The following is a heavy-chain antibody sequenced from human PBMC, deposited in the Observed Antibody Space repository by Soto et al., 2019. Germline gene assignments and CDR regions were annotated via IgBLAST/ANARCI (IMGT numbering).Heavy chain of an antibody. CDR3: AATYYDFWSGLDV. D-gene: IGHD3-3*01. J-gene: IGHJ6*04. CDR1: GFTVTSSA. CDR2: IVVGSGNT. Sequence: ASVKVSCKASGFTVTSSAMQWVRQARGQRLEWIGWIVVGSGNTNYAPKFQERVTITRDMSTSTAYMELSSLISEDTAVYYCAATYYDFWSGLDVWGKGTTVTVSS. V-gene: IGHV1-58*02.